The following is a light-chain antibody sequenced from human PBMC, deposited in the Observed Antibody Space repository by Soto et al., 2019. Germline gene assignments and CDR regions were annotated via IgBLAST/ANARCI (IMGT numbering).Light chain of an antibody. Sequence: QSALTQPPYASGSPGQSVTISCTGTSSDVGGYNYVSWYQQHPGKAPKLMISEVSKRPSGVPDRFSGSKSGNTASLTVSGLQAEDEADYYCSSCAGNNNVVFGGGTKVTVL. CDR2: EVS. CDR1: SSDVGGYNY. CDR3: SSCAGNNNVV. J-gene: IGLJ2*01. V-gene: IGLV2-8*01.